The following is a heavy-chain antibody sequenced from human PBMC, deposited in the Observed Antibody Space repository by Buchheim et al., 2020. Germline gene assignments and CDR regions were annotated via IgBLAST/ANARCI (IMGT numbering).Heavy chain of an antibody. CDR1: GLTFSSYA. CDR3: VVVPAAIGYSYYYGLDV. V-gene: IGHV3-23*01. Sequence: EVQLLESGGGLVQPGGSLRLSCAASGLTFSSYAMSWVRQAPGQGLEWVSVISGSGSSTYYADSVKGRFTISRDHSKNTLYLQMNSLRADDTAVYYCVVVPAAIGYSYYYGLDVWGQGTT. CDR2: ISGSGSST. D-gene: IGHD2-2*01. J-gene: IGHJ6*02.